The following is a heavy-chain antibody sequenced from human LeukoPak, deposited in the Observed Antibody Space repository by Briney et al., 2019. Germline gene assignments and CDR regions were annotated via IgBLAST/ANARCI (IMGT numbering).Heavy chain of an antibody. CDR2: IDPNGRT. J-gene: IGHJ4*02. CDR1: GYIFTSHK. V-gene: IGHV1-46*01. CDR3: AGNRSAWSYSFDY. Sequence: ASVKVSCKTSGYIFTSHKIHWVRQAPGHGLEWMAIIDPNGRTTYAQKVQDRVTLTRDTSTRTFYMELSSLRSEDTAVYYCAGNRSAWSYSFDYWGQGTLVTVSS. D-gene: IGHD6-19*01.